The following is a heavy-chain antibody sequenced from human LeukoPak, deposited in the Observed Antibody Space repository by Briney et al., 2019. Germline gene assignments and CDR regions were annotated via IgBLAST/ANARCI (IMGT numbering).Heavy chain of an antibody. Sequence: GGSLRLSCAASGFTFTRSAMSWVRQVPGKGLEWVSSIIGSSATIRYADSVKGRFSLSRDNSNNTLFLQMNSLRAEDTAIYYCARVSVRQVELGHFDSWGQGTLVTVSS. D-gene: IGHD1-1*01. J-gene: IGHJ5*01. V-gene: IGHV3-23*01. CDR2: IIGSSATI. CDR3: ARVSVRQVELGHFDS. CDR1: GFTFTRSA.